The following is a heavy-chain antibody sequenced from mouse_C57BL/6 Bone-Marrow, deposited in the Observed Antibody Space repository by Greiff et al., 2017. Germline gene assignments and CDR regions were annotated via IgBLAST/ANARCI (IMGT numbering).Heavy chain of an antibody. D-gene: IGHD2-2*01. J-gene: IGHJ2*01. V-gene: IGHV1-81*01. CDR2: IYPRSGNT. CDR3: ARLNGYGY. Sequence: VQLQQSGAELARPGPSVSLSCKASGYTFTSCGLSWVKQRTGQGLEWIGEIYPRSGNTYYNEKFKGKATLTADKSSSTAYMELRSLTSEDSAVXFCARLNGYGYWGQSTTLTVSS. CDR1: GYTFTSCG.